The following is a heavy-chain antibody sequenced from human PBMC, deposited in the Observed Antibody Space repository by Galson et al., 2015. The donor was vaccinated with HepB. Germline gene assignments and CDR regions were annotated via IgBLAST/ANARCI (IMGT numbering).Heavy chain of an antibody. CDR2: LGTRGITR. J-gene: IGHJ5*02. D-gene: IGHD2-8*01. Sequence: SLRLSCATSGFTFSDYGINWVRQAPGKGPEWLSYLGTRGITRYYADSVRGRLTISRDNAKNSLYLQMYSPTDEDTAGYYCARDRKYCTNGVCFYWFDPWGQGTQVTVSS. CDR3: ARDRKYCTNGVCFYWFDP. V-gene: IGHV3-48*02. CDR1: GFTFSDYG.